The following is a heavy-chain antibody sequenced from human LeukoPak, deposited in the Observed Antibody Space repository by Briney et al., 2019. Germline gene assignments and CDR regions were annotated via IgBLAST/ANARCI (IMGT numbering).Heavy chain of an antibody. CDR2: ISHDGSNK. J-gene: IGHJ1*01. Sequence: PGGSLRLSCAASGFTFSSYGMHWVRQAPGKGLEWVVVISHDGSNKNYADSVKGRFTISRDNSKNTLYLQMNSLRAEDTAVYYCAKASTKYSSSSVAEYFQHWGQGTLVTVSS. CDR1: GFTFSSYG. V-gene: IGHV3-30*18. CDR3: AKASTKYSSSSVAEYFQH. D-gene: IGHD6-6*01.